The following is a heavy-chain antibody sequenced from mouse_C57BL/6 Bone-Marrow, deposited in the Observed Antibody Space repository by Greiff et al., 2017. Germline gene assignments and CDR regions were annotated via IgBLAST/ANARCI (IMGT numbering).Heavy chain of an antibody. CDR3: ARNYGSRFFAY. V-gene: IGHV1-81*01. CDR1: GYTFTSSG. CDR2: IYPRSGNT. D-gene: IGHD1-1*01. J-gene: IGHJ3*01. Sequence: VQLQESGAELARPGASVKLSCKASGYTFTSSGISWVKQRTGQGLEWIGEIYPRSGNTYYNEKFKGKATLTADKSSSTAYMERRSLTSEDSAVYSCARNYGSRFFAYWGQGTLVTVSA.